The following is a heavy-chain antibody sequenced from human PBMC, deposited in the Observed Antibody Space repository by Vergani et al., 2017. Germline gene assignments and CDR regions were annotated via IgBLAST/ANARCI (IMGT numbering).Heavy chain of an antibody. V-gene: IGHV1-18*03. Sequence: QVQLVQSGAEVKKPGASVKVSCKASGYTFTSYGISWVRQAPGQGLEWMGWISAYNGNTNYAQNLQGRLTITRDTSVNTAYMELSSLTSEDMAVYYCVRARRTCTYDHCPRYYYDLWGQGTLVTVSS. D-gene: IGHD2-8*01. CDR1: GYTFTSYG. CDR2: ISAYNGNT. J-gene: IGHJ4*02. CDR3: VRARRTCTYDHCPRYYYDL.